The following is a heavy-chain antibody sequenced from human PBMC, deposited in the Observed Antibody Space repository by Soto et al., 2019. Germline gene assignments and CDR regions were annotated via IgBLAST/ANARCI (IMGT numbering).Heavy chain of an antibody. CDR3: AKDTYYHDSSGYYVFDY. Sequence: QVQLVESGGGVVRPGRSLRLSCADSGFTFSSYGMHWVRQAPGKGLEWVAVISYDGSNKYYADSVKGRFTISRDNSKNTLYLQMNSLRAEDTAVYYCAKDTYYHDSSGYYVFDYWGQGTLVTVSS. CDR2: ISYDGSNK. J-gene: IGHJ4*02. D-gene: IGHD3-22*01. CDR1: GFTFSSYG. V-gene: IGHV3-30*18.